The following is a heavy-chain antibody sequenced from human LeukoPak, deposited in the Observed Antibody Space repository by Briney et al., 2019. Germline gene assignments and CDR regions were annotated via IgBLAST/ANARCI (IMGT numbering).Heavy chain of an antibody. D-gene: IGHD6-19*01. V-gene: IGHV4-4*02. CDR1: GDSISSDKW. Sequence: SETLSLTCGVSGDSISSDKWWSWVRQPPGKGLEYIGEFHHRVSTNYNPSLKSRLTISVDQSKNQFSLKLSSVTAADTAVYYCASHSGWSGPSEWGPGTLVTVSS. J-gene: IGHJ4*02. CDR3: ASHSGWSGPSE. CDR2: FHHRVST.